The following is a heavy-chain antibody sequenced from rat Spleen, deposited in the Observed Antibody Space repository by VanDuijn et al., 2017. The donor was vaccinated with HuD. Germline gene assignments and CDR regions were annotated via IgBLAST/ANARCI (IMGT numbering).Heavy chain of an antibody. CDR1: GFTFSGYA. CDR3: TRENWVLDY. CDR2: ISYDGGRN. J-gene: IGHJ2*01. V-gene: IGHV5-17*01. Sequence: EVRLVESGGGLVQPGRSLKFSCAASGFTFSGYAMAWVRQAPKKGLEWVASISYDGGRNFYRDSVKGRFTISRDNAKSTLYLQMDSLRSEDTATYYCTRENWVLDYWGQGVMVTVSS. D-gene: IGHD5-1*01.